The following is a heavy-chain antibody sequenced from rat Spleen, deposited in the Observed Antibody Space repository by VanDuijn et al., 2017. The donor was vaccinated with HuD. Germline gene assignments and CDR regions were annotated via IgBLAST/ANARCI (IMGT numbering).Heavy chain of an antibody. CDR2: ITNTGGST. CDR3: TSYGGYAHY. V-gene: IGHV5-31*01. D-gene: IGHD1-11*01. CDR1: GFTFSDYF. J-gene: IGHJ2*01. Sequence: EVQLVESGGGLVQPGRSLELSCTASGFTFSDYFMAWIRQAPGKGLEWVASITNTGGSTYFPDSVKGRFTISRDNAKNTLYLQMNSLRSEDTATYYCTSYGGYAHYWGQGVMVTVSS.